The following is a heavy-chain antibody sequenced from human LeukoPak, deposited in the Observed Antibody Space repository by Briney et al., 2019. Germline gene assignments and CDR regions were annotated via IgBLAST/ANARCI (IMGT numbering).Heavy chain of an antibody. Sequence: PGGSLRLSCAASGFTFSSYGMHWVRQAPGKGLEWVAVISYDGSNKYYADSVKGRFTISRDNSKNTLYLQMNSLRAEDTAVYYCAKEEHDSSGYYLWGQGTLVTVSS. J-gene: IGHJ5*02. CDR1: GFTFSSYG. CDR3: AKEEHDSSGYYL. CDR2: ISYDGSNK. D-gene: IGHD3-22*01. V-gene: IGHV3-30*18.